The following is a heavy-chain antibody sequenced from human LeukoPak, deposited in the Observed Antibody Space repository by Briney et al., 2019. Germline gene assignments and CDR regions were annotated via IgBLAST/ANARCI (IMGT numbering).Heavy chain of an antibody. J-gene: IGHJ4*02. CDR1: GFTFSSYA. D-gene: IGHD2/OR15-2a*01. V-gene: IGHV3-30*04. CDR3: ARTRLLSYFDY. CDR2: ISYDGSNK. Sequence: GRSLRLSCAASGFTFSSYAMHWVRQAPGKGLEWVAVISYDGSNKYYADSVKGRFTISRDNSKNTLYLQMNSLRAEDTAVYYCARTRLLSYFDYWGQGTLVTVSS.